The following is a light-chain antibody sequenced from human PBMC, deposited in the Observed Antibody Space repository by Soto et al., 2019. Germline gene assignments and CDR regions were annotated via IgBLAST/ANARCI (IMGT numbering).Light chain of an antibody. Sequence: QSVLTQPRSVSGSPGQSVAISCTGTSSDVGDYNYVSWYQQHPGKAPKVMTYDVSKRPSGVPDRFSGSKSGNTASLTISGLQAEDEADYYCCSYAGSPYVFGTGTKVTVL. CDR2: DVS. V-gene: IGLV2-11*01. CDR1: SSDVGDYNY. CDR3: CSYAGSPYV. J-gene: IGLJ1*01.